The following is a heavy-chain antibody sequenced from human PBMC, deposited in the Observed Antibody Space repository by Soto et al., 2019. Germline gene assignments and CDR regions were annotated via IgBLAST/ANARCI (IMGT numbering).Heavy chain of an antibody. CDR3: ARDGSGYRSRASPMDV. J-gene: IGHJ6*02. V-gene: IGHV1-69*01. CDR1: GDTFSSYA. Sequence: QVQLVQSGAEVKKPGSSVKVSCKASGDTFSSYAISWVRQAPGQGLEWMGGFIPIFGTANYAQKFQGRVTSSADESTSTDYMELSSLRSEDTAVYYCARDGSGYRSRASPMDVWGQGTTVTVSS. D-gene: IGHD3-22*01. CDR2: FIPIFGTA.